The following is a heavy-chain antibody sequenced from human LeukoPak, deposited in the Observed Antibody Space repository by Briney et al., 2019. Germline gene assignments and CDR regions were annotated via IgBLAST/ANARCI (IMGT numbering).Heavy chain of an antibody. CDR1: GYSFTSYW. V-gene: IGHV5-51*01. CDR2: IYPGDSDT. Sequence: GESLKISCKGSGYSFTSYWIGWGRQMPGKGLEWMGIIYPGDSDTRYSPSFRGQVTISADKSISTAYLQWSSLKASDTAMYYCARSHYCSGGSCYGDYWGQGTLVTVSS. CDR3: ARSHYCSGGSCYGDY. J-gene: IGHJ4*02. D-gene: IGHD2-15*01.